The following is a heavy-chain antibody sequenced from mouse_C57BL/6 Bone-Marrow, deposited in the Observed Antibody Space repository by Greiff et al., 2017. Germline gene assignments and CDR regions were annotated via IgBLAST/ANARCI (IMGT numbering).Heavy chain of an antibody. CDR1: GYTFTSYG. J-gene: IGHJ2*01. V-gene: IGHV1-81*01. Sequence: QVQLQQSGAELARPGASVKLSCKASGYTFTSYGISWVKQRTGQGLEWIGEIYPRSGNTYYNEKFKGKATLTADQSSSTTYMELRSLTSEDSAVYFWAGERVYYGRGDYWGQGTTLTVSS. CDR3: AGERVYYGRGDY. CDR2: IYPRSGNT. D-gene: IGHD1-1*01.